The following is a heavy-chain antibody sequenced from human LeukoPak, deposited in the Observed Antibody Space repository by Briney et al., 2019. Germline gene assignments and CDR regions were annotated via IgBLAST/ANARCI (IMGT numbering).Heavy chain of an antibody. CDR1: GFTFSSYG. Sequence: GGSLRLSCAASGFTFSSYGIHWVRQAPGKGLEWVTLISYDGNEKYYADAVRGRFTISRENSKNTLYLQMNSLRAEDTAVYYWAKECCSSSAFDYWGQGTLVTVSP. D-gene: IGHD6-6*01. J-gene: IGHJ4*02. CDR3: AKECCSSSAFDY. CDR2: ISYDGNEK. V-gene: IGHV3-30*18.